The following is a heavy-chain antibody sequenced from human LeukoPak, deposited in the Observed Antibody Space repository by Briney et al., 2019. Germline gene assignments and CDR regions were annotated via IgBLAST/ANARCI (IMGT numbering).Heavy chain of an antibody. CDR3: ARDLVVATGPDY. D-gene: IGHD5-12*01. Sequence: SGGSLRLSCAASGFTLSSYWMHWVRQAPGKGLVWVSRINNDGSTTNYADSVKGRFTISRDNAKDTLYLQMNSLRAEDTAVYYCARDLVVATGPDYWGQGTLVTVPS. J-gene: IGHJ4*02. CDR1: GFTLSSYW. CDR2: INNDGSTT. V-gene: IGHV3-74*01.